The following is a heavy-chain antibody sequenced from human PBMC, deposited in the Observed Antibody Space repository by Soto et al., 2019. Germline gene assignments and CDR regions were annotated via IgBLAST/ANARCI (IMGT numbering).Heavy chain of an antibody. J-gene: IGHJ4*02. V-gene: IGHV3-21*01. CDR1: GFTFSSYT. D-gene: IGHD2-15*01. Sequence: PGGSLRLSCAASGFTFSSYTMNWVRQAPGKGLEWVSSITSISTYIYYADSVKGRFTISRDNAKNSLSLQMNSLRAEDTAVYYCANRVGSWPFDYWGQGTLVTVSS. CDR3: ANRVGSWPFDY. CDR2: ITSISTYI.